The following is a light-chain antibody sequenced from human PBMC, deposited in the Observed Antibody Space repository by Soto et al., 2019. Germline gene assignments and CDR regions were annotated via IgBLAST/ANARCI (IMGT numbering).Light chain of an antibody. J-gene: IGKJ1*01. CDR1: QSIGLA. Sequence: EIVLTQSPATLSLSPGERATLSCRASQSIGLAIAWYQHKPGQAPRLLIFDASQRATGIPARFRGSGSGTDFTLSISSLEPEDFATYYCQQYDTYWTFGQGTKVEFK. CDR3: QQYDTYWT. V-gene: IGKV3-11*01. CDR2: DAS.